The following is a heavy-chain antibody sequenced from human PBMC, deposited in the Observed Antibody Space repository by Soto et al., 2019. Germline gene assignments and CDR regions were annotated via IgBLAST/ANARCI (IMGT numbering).Heavy chain of an antibody. J-gene: IGHJ4*02. V-gene: IGHV1-2*04. D-gene: IGHD7-27*01. Sequence: ASVKDSYKASGYTFTNYGISWVRQAPGQGLEWMGWINPNSGGTNYAQKFQGWVTMTRDTSISTAYMELSRLRSDDTAVYYCARDLTGDQYYFDYWGQGTLVTVSS. CDR2: INPNSGGT. CDR3: ARDLTGDQYYFDY. CDR1: GYTFTNYG.